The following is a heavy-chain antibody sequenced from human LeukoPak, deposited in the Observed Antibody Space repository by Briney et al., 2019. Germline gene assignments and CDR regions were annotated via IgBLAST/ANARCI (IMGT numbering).Heavy chain of an antibody. Sequence: PSETLSLTCTVSGGSISSYYWSWIRQPPGKGLEWIGYIYYSGSTYYNPSLKSRVTISVDTSKNQFSLKLSSVTAADTAVYYCARGDGSGSYYKDYWGQGTLVTVSS. D-gene: IGHD3-10*01. V-gene: IGHV4-30-4*08. J-gene: IGHJ4*02. CDR2: IYYSGST. CDR3: ARGDGSGSYYKDY. CDR1: GGSISSYY.